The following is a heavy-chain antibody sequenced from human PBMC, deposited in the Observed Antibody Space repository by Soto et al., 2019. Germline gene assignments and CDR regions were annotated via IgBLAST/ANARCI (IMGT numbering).Heavy chain of an antibody. V-gene: IGHV1-58*01. CDR1: GFTFTSSA. D-gene: IGHD4-17*01. CDR3: AAPAFHKTLTTVTKRGLGRVSYYYYGMDV. J-gene: IGHJ6*02. CDR2: IVVGSGNT. Sequence: GASVKVSCKASGFTFTSSAVQWVRQARGQRLEWIGWIVVGSGNTNYAQKFQERVTITRDMSTSTAYMELSSLRSEDTAVYYCAAPAFHKTLTTVTKRGLGRVSYYYYGMDVWGQGTTVTVSS.